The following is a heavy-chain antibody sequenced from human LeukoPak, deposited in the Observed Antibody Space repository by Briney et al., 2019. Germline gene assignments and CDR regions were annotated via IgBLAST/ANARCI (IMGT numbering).Heavy chain of an antibody. Sequence: GGSLRLSCAASGFTFSNAWMSWVRQAPGKGLEWVGRIKSKTDGGTTDYAAPVKGRFTISRDDSKNTLYLQMNSLKTEDTAVYYCTTARPGYDILTGYSQSYYYYYGMDVWGQGTTVTVSS. V-gene: IGHV3-15*01. D-gene: IGHD3-9*01. CDR3: TTARPGYDILTGYSQSYYYYYGMDV. CDR2: IKSKTDGGTT. CDR1: GFTFSNAW. J-gene: IGHJ6*02.